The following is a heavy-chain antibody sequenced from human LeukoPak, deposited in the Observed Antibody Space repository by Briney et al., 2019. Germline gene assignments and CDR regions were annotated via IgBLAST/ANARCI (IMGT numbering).Heavy chain of an antibody. Sequence: GGSLRLSCAASGFTFSSYWMSWVRQAPGKGLEWVANIKQDGSEKYYVDSVKGRFTISRDNAKNTLYLQMNSLRAEDTAVYYCANEPGIAAAGTDCWGQGTLVTVSS. V-gene: IGHV3-7*03. CDR2: IKQDGSEK. CDR1: GFTFSSYW. CDR3: ANEPGIAAAGTDC. J-gene: IGHJ4*02. D-gene: IGHD6-13*01.